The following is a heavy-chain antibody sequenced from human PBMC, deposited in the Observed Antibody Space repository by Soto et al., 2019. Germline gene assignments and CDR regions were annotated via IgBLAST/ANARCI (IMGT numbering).Heavy chain of an antibody. D-gene: IGHD3-16*01. CDR3: VRPRPSGENYGMDV. CDR1: GLTVSHNY. CDR2: LYTEGTT. J-gene: IGHJ6*02. V-gene: IGHV3-53*01. Sequence: GGSLRLSCVASGLTVSHNYMAWVRQAPEMGLEWVSILYTEGTTYYADSVKGRFTISRDSSKNTLFLQMDSLGAEDTAVYYCVRPRPSGENYGMDVWGQGTTVTVS.